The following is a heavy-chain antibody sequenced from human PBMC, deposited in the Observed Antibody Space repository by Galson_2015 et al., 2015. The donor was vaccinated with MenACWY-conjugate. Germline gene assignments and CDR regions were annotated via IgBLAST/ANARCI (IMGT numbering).Heavy chain of an antibody. CDR1: GGSIRSSNYY. V-gene: IGHV4-39*01. CDR3: ARHVSYSDSSGDYYHFDH. J-gene: IGHJ4*02. CDR2: IYYSGTT. Sequence: SETLSLTCTVSGGSIRSSNYYWAWMRQPPGKGLEWIANIYYSGTTYYNPALESRVTTSVDTSNNQFSLRLSSVTAADTAVYYCARHVSYSDSSGDYYHFDHWSQGTLVTVSS. D-gene: IGHD3-22*01.